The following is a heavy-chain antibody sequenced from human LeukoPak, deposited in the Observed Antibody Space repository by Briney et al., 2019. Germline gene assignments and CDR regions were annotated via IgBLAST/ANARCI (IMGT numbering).Heavy chain of an antibody. D-gene: IGHD3-3*01. CDR2: IYHSGST. J-gene: IGHJ4*02. CDR3: ARDFGFWSGYSSFDY. CDR1: GYSISSGYY. Sequence: SETLSLTCTVSGYSISSGYYWGWIRQPPGKGLEWIGSIYHSGSTYYNPSLKSRVTISVDTSKNQFSLKLSSVTAADTAVYCCARDFGFWSGYSSFDYWGQGTLVTVSS. V-gene: IGHV4-38-2*02.